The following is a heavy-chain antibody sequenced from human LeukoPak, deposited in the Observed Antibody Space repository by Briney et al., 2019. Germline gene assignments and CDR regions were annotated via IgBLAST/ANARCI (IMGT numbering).Heavy chain of an antibody. Sequence: GGSLRLSCAASGFTFSDYTMNWVRQAPGKGLEWVSSISSSSSYIYYAVSVKGRFTISRDNAKNSLYLQMNSLRAEDTAVYYCARDRGMYSGSPPDYWGQGTLVTVSS. CDR1: GFTFSDYT. D-gene: IGHD1-26*01. CDR2: ISSSSSYI. J-gene: IGHJ4*02. CDR3: ARDRGMYSGSPPDY. V-gene: IGHV3-21*01.